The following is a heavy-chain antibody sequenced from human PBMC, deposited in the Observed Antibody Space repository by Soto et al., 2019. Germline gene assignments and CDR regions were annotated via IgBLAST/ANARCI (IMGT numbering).Heavy chain of an antibody. D-gene: IGHD6-13*01. J-gene: IGHJ6*02. Sequence: SETLSLTCTVSGGSISIGGYYLSWIRQHPGKGLEWIGYSYYSGSTYYNPSLKSRVTISVDTSKNQFSLKLSSVTAADTAVYYCDRAGVKGSSWYGGYDYGMDVWGQGTTVTVSS. CDR3: DRAGVKGSSWYGGYDYGMDV. V-gene: IGHV4-31*03. CDR1: GGSISIGGYY. CDR2: SYYSGST.